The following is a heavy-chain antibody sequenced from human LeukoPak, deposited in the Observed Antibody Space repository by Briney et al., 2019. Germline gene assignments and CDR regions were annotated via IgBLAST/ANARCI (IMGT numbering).Heavy chain of an antibody. CDR2: ISYDGSNK. CDR3: ARGPASLAEYFQH. Sequence: GGSLRLSCAASGFTFSSYAMSWVRQAPGKELEWVAVISYDGSNKYYADSVKGRFTISRDNSKNTLYLQMNSLRAEDTAVYYCARGPASLAEYFQHWGQGTLVTVSS. CDR1: GFTFSSYA. J-gene: IGHJ1*01. V-gene: IGHV3-30*04.